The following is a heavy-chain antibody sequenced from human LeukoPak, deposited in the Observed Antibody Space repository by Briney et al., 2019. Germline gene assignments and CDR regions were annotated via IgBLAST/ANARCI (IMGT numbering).Heavy chain of an antibody. CDR1: GFTFSNFW. CDR3: ASRSSGWRDFDY. Sequence: GALRLSCTASGFTFSNFWMGWVRQAPGKGLEWVANIKQDETEKFYLGSVKGRFTISRDNAKNSLYLQMNSLRAEDTAVYYCASRSSGWRDFDYWGQGTLVTVSS. D-gene: IGHD6-19*01. V-gene: IGHV3-7*01. J-gene: IGHJ4*02. CDR2: IKQDETEK.